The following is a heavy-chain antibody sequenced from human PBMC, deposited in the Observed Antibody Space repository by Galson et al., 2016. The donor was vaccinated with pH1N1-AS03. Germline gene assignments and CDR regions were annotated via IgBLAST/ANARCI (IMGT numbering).Heavy chain of an antibody. Sequence: SLRLSCAASGFILDDYAMHWVRQAPGKGLEWVSGISWNSGSTGYADSVKGRFTISRDNAKNSLYLQMNSLRVEDTALYYCVKEGGYRSSSVFVYWGQGTLVTVSS. V-gene: IGHV3-9*01. D-gene: IGHD6-6*01. J-gene: IGHJ4*02. CDR3: VKEGGYRSSSVFVY. CDR2: ISWNSGST. CDR1: GFILDDYA.